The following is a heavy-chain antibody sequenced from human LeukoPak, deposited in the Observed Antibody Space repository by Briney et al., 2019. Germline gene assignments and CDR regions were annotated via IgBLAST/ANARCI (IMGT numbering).Heavy chain of an antibody. Sequence: PSETLSLTCAVYGGSFSGYYWSWIRQPPGKGLEWIGEINHSGSTNYNPSPKSRVTISVDTSKNQFSLKLSSVTAADTAVYYCARRRYYYDSSGYYYYRRESPSFDYWGQGTLVTVSS. CDR2: INHSGST. CDR3: ARRRYYYDSSGYYYYRRESPSFDY. CDR1: GGSFSGYY. J-gene: IGHJ4*02. D-gene: IGHD3-22*01. V-gene: IGHV4-34*01.